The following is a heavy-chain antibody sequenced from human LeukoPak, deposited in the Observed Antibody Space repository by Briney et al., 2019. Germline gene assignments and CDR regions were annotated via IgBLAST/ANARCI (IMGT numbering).Heavy chain of an antibody. CDR2: IYYSGST. CDR1: GGSISSSSYY. J-gene: IGHJ4*02. D-gene: IGHD4-17*01. CDR3: ARVPTVTFFDY. V-gene: IGHV4-39*01. Sequence: SETLSLTCPVSGGSISSSSYYWGWIRQPPGKGLEWIGSIYYSGSTYYNPSLKSRVTISVDTSKNQFSLNLSSVTAADTAVYYCARVPTVTFFDYWGQGTLVTVSS.